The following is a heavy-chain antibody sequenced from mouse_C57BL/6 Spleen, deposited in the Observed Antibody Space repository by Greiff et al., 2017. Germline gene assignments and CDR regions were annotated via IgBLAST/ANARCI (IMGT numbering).Heavy chain of an antibody. D-gene: IGHD4-1*01. V-gene: IGHV1-26*01. J-gene: IGHJ2*01. CDR3: ARFGRGY. CDR2: INPNNGGT. Sequence: EVQLQQSGPELVKPGASVKISCKASGYTFTDYYMNWVKQSHGKSLEWIGDINPNNGGTSYNQKFKGKATLTVDKSSSTAYMELRSLTSEDSAVYYCARFGRGYWGQGTTLTVSS. CDR1: GYTFTDYY.